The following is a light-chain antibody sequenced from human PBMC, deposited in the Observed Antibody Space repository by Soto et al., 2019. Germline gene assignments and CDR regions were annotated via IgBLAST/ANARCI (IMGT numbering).Light chain of an antibody. CDR2: RAS. CDR3: QQNYGTPGT. J-gene: IGKJ1*01. CDR1: QDIGTW. Sequence: DIQMTQSPSTLSASVGDRVTITCRASQDIGTWLAWYQQKPEKAPKVLIYRASHLESGVPSRFSASGSGTEFSLTINSLQADDFATYYCQQNYGTPGTFGQGTKVDIK. V-gene: IGKV1-5*03.